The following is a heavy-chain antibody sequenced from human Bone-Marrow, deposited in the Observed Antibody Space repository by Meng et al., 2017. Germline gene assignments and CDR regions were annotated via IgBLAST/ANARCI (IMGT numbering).Heavy chain of an antibody. J-gene: IGHJ4*02. V-gene: IGHV4-34*01. Sequence: SETLSLTCAVYGGSFSGYYWSWIRQPPGKGLEWIGEINHSGSTNYNPSLKSRVTISVDTSKNQFSLKLSSVTAADTAVYYCARGLYNHIAAAGTFDYWGQGTLVTVSS. D-gene: IGHD6-13*01. CDR1: GGSFSGYY. CDR2: INHSGST. CDR3: ARGLYNHIAAAGTFDY.